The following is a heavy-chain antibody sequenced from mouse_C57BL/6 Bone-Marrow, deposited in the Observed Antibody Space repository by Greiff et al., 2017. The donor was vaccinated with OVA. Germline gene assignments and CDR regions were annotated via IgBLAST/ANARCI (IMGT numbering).Heavy chain of an antibody. CDR3: ARDGYDPWVAY. Sequence: VQLQQPGAELVKPGASVKLSCKVSGYTFTSSLMLWVKQRPGQGLEWIGAIDPSDSYTNYNQKFKGKATLTVDTSSSTAYMQLSSLTSENSAVYYCARDGYDPWVAYWGQGTLVTVSA. V-gene: IGHV1-50*01. D-gene: IGHD2-2*01. CDR2: IDPSDSYT. J-gene: IGHJ3*01. CDR1: GYTFTSSL.